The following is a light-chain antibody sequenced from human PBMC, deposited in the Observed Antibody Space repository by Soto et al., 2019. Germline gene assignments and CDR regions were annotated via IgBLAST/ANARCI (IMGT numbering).Light chain of an antibody. CDR2: DAS. J-gene: IGKJ1*01. CDR1: QSISSW. V-gene: IGKV1-5*01. Sequence: DIQMTQSPSTLSASVEDRVTITCRASQSISSWLAWYQQKPGKAPKVLIYDASSLESGVPSRFSGSGSGTEFTLTISSLQPDDFATYYCQQYNSYSTFGQGTKVDIK. CDR3: QQYNSYST.